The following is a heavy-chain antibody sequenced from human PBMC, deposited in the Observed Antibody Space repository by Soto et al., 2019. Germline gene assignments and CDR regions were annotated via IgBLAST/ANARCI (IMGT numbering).Heavy chain of an antibody. J-gene: IGHJ4*02. D-gene: IGHD6-6*01. Sequence: QVQLVQSGAEVKKPGSSVKVSCKASGGTFGSYAISRVRQAPGQGLEWMGGIIPIFGTANYAQKFQGRVTITADESTSTAYMELSSLRSEDTAVYYCARENSSSPAPSDYWGQGTLVTVSS. V-gene: IGHV1-69*12. CDR3: ARENSSSPAPSDY. CDR2: IIPIFGTA. CDR1: GGTFGSYA.